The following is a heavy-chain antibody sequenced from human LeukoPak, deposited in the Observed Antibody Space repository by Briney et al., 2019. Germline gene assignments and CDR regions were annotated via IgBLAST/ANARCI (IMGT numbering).Heavy chain of an antibody. CDR2: MNPNSGNT. V-gene: IGHV1-8*03. CDR3: ARGRYCGGDCYVTYYYYMDV. D-gene: IGHD2-21*01. J-gene: IGHJ6*03. CDR1: GYTFTSYD. Sequence: ASVKVSCKASGYTFTSYDINWVRQATGQGLEWMGWMNPNSGNTGYAQKFQGRVTITRSTSISTAYMELSSLRSEDTAVYYCARGRYCGGDCYVTYYYYMDVWGKGTTVTVSS.